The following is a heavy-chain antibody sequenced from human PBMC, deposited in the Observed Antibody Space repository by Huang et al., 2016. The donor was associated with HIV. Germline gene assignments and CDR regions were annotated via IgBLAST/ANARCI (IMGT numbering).Heavy chain of an antibody. D-gene: IGHD7-27*01. J-gene: IGHJ5*02. V-gene: IGHV4-59*01. CDR3: ARSHSIHWGFNWFDP. CDR1: GGSISSYY. Sequence: QVQLQESGPGLVKPSETLSLTCTVSGGSISSYYWSGIRQPPGKGLEWIGYMYYSGSTNDNPSLKSRVTISVDTSKNQFSLKLSSVTAADTAVYYCARSHSIHWGFNWFDPWGQGTLVTVSS. CDR2: MYYSGST.